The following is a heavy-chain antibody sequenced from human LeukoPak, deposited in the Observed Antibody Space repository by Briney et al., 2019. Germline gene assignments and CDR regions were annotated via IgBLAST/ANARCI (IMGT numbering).Heavy chain of an antibody. CDR3: ARDGHGDGFLTGYSYFGMDV. CDR2: ITISSNFI. V-gene: IGHV3-21*01. J-gene: IGHJ6*02. Sequence: GGSLRFSCAASGFSLSSYSMNWVRQAPGKGLEWVSSITISSNFIYYADSVKGRFTISRDNAKSSLFLQMNSLRAEDTAVYFCARDGHGDGFLTGYSYFGMDVWGQGTTVTVSS. CDR1: GFSLSSYS. D-gene: IGHD3-9*01.